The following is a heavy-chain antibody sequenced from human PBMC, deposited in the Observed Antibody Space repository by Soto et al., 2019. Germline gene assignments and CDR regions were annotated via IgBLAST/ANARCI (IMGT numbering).Heavy chain of an antibody. V-gene: IGHV1-18*01. CDR2: ISAYNGNT. CDR3: ARSIVVVTAADY. CDR1: GYTFASYA. J-gene: IGHJ4*02. D-gene: IGHD2-21*02. Sequence: ASVKVSCKASGYTFASYAISWMRQAPGQGLEWMGGISAYNGNTNYAQKIQGRVTMTTDTSTSTAYMELRSLRSDDTAVYYCARSIVVVTAADYWGQGTLVTVSS.